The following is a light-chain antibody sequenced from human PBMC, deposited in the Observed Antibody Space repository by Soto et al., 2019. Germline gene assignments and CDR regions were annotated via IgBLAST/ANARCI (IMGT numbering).Light chain of an antibody. J-gene: IGLJ1*01. CDR1: TGDVGGYNY. CDR3: SSYTTTRTLEV. V-gene: IGLV2-14*01. Sequence: QSALTEPASMSGSDGQSVTISCSGSTGDVGGYNYVSWYQHHPGKAPKLLIYGVSNRPSGVSNRFSGSKSGNSASLTISGLQAEDEADYYCSSYTTTRTLEVFGTGTKLTVL. CDR2: GVS.